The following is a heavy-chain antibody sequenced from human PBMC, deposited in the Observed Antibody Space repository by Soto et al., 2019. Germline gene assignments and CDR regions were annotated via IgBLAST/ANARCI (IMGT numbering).Heavy chain of an antibody. CDR1: GGSISSGDYY. V-gene: IGHV4-30-4*01. Sequence: SETLSLTCTVSGGSISSGDYYWSWIRQPPGKGLEWIGYIYYSGSTYYNPSLKSRVTISVDTSKNQFSLKLSSVTAADTAVYYCARGDYYDSSRYPPDYLGQGTLVTGSS. CDR3: ARGDYYDSSRYPPDY. CDR2: IYYSGST. D-gene: IGHD3-22*01. J-gene: IGHJ4*02.